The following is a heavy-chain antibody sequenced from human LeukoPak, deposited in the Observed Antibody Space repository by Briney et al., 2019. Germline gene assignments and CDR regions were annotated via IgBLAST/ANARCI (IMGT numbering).Heavy chain of an antibody. D-gene: IGHD3-22*01. J-gene: IGHJ5*02. CDR2: IYYSGST. CDR1: GGSISSYY. CDR3: ARHPDYDSGVDWFDP. Sequence: ASETLSLTCTVSGGSISSYYWSWIRQPPGEGLEWIGYIYYSGSTNYNPSLKSRVTISVDTSKNQFSLKLSSVTAADTAVYYCARHPDYDSGVDWFDPWGQGTLVTVSS. V-gene: IGHV4-59*08.